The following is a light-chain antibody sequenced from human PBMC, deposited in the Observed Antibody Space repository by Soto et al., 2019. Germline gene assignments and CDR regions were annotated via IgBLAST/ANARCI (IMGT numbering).Light chain of an antibody. CDR3: QSYDSSLRGWV. V-gene: IGLV1-40*01. CDR1: SSNIGAGYD. Sequence: QSVLTQPPSVSGAPGQRVTISCTGSSSNIGAGYDVHWYQQLPGTAPKLLIYGNSNRPSGVPDRFSGSKSGTSASLAITGLQAEDEADYSCQSYDSSLRGWVFGGGTQLTGL. CDR2: GNS. J-gene: IGLJ7*01.